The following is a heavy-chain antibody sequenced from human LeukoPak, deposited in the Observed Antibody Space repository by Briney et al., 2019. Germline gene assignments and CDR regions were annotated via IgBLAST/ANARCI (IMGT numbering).Heavy chain of an antibody. CDR1: GITLSNYG. D-gene: IGHD1-1*01. V-gene: IGHV3-23*01. CDR2: ISDSGGRT. J-gene: IGHJ4*02. Sequence: PGGSLRLSCAVSGITLSNYGMSWVRQAPGKGLEWVAGISDSGGRTNYADSVKGRFTISRDNPKTTLYLQMNSLRAEDTAVYYCAKGRGNWKGYFDYWGQGTLVTVSS. CDR3: AKGRGNWKGYFDY.